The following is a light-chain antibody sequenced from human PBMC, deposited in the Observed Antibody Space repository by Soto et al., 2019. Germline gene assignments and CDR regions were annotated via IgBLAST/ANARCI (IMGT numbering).Light chain of an antibody. V-gene: IGKV3-15*01. CDR1: QSVSRN. CDR3: QQYSNWPT. Sequence: EIVMTQSPATLSVSPGERATLSCRCSQSVSRNLAWYQQRPGQAPRLLISGASTRATGIAARFSGSGSGTEFTLTISSLQSEDSALYYCQQYSNWPTFGQGTRLEI. J-gene: IGKJ5*01. CDR2: GAS.